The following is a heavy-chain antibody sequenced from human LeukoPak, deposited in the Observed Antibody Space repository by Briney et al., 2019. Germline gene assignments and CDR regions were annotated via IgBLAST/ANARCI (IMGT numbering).Heavy chain of an antibody. Sequence: GGSLRHSCAASGFTFSSYAMSWVRQAPGKGLEWVSPISGSDGTTYYADSVKGRFTISRDNSKYTLSLQMNSLRAEDTAVYYSAKVDNWKYGHHDYWGQGTLVTVSS. CDR3: AKVDNWKYGHHDY. D-gene: IGHD1-1*01. J-gene: IGHJ4*02. V-gene: IGHV3-23*01. CDR1: GFTFSSYA. CDR2: ISGSDGTT.